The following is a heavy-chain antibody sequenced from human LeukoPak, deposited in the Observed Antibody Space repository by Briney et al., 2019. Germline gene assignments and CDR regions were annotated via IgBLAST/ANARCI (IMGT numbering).Heavy chain of an antibody. J-gene: IGHJ4*02. CDR3: ATFWSGYYNY. CDR2: IIPIFGTA. V-gene: IGHV1-69*05. D-gene: IGHD3-3*01. CDR1: GGTFSSYA. Sequence: ASVKVSCKASGGTFSSYAISWVRQAPGQGLEWMGRIIPIFGTASYAQKFQGRVTITTDESTSTAYMELSSLRSEDTAVYYCATFWSGYYNYWGQGTLVTVSS.